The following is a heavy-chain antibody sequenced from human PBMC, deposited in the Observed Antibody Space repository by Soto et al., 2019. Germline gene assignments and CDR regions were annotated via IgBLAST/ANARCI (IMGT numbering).Heavy chain of an antibody. D-gene: IGHD6-13*01. CDR1: GFTVSSNY. Sequence: EVQLVETGGGLIQPGGSLRLSCAASGFTVSSNYMSWVRQAPGKGLEWVSVIYSGGSTYYADSVKGRFTISRDNSKNTLYPQMNSLRAKDTPVYYCAREAWYSSSWEGNYWGQGTLVTVS. J-gene: IGHJ4*02. CDR2: IYSGGST. V-gene: IGHV3-53*02. CDR3: AREAWYSSSWEGNY.